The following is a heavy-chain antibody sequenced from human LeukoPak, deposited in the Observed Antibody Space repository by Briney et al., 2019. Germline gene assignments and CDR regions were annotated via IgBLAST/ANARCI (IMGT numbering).Heavy chain of an antibody. CDR2: IFYSGNT. V-gene: IGHV4-59*01. CDR1: GGSISSYY. CDR3: AREDSSRDAFDI. Sequence: PSETLSLTCTVSGGSISSYYWSWIRQPPGKRLEWIGYIFYSGNTNYNPSLKRRVTISIDTSKNQISLKLSSVTAADTAVYYCAREDSSRDAFDIWGQGTMVTVSS. D-gene: IGHD3-22*01. J-gene: IGHJ3*02.